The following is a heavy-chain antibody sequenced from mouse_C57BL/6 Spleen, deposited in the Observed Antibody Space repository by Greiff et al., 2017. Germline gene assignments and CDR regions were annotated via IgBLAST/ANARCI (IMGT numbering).Heavy chain of an antibody. J-gene: IGHJ4*01. Sequence: EVKVEESGGGLVQPKGSLKLSCAASGFSFNTYAMNWVRQAPGKGLEWVARIRSKSNNYATYYADSVKDRFTISRDDSESMLYLQMNNLKTEDTAMYYCVRTVVAEAMDYWGQGTSVTVSS. CDR3: VRTVVAEAMDY. D-gene: IGHD1-1*01. CDR1: GFSFNTYA. V-gene: IGHV10-1*01. CDR2: IRSKSNNYAT.